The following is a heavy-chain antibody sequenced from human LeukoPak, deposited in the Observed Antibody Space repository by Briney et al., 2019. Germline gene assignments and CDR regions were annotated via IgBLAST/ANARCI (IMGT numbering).Heavy chain of an antibody. V-gene: IGHV4-34*01. Sequence: SETLSLTCAVYSGSFSDYYWSWIRQPPGKGLEWIGEVTHSGSTNYNPSLKSRVIISVDTSKNQFSLKLNSVTAADTAVYYFARWSGANHCFDPWGRGTPVTVSS. CDR2: VTHSGST. CDR1: SGSFSDYY. CDR3: ARWSGANHCFDP. D-gene: IGHD4/OR15-4a*01. J-gene: IGHJ5*02.